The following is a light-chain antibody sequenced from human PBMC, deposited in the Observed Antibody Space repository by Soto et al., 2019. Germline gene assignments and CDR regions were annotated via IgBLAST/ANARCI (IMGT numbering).Light chain of an antibody. Sequence: SYALTKPPPVPVSPGQTARITCSGDALPKQYAYWYQQKPGHSPVLVIYKDSERPSGIPERFSGSSSGTTVTLTISGVQAEDEADYYCQSADSSGTYVFGTGTKVTVL. CDR1: ALPKQY. CDR3: QSADSSGTYV. CDR2: KDS. V-gene: IGLV3-25*02. J-gene: IGLJ1*01.